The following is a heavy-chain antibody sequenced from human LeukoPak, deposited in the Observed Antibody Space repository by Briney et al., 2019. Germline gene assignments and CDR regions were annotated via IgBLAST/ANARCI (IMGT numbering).Heavy chain of an antibody. Sequence: SQTLSLTCAISGDXVSSNSAAWNWIRQSPSRGLERLGRTYYRSKWYNDYAVSVKSRITINPDTSKNQFSLQLNSVTPEDTAVYYCARESWDIEGYNWFDPWGQGTLVTVSS. D-gene: IGHD2-15*01. CDR2: TYYRSKWYN. CDR3: ARESWDIEGYNWFDP. J-gene: IGHJ5*02. CDR1: GDXVSSNSAA. V-gene: IGHV6-1*01.